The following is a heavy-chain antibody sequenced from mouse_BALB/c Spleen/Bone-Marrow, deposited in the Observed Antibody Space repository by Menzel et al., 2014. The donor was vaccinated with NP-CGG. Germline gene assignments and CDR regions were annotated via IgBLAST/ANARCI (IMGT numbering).Heavy chain of an antibody. CDR1: GYTFTDYN. CDR2: INPNNGGT. J-gene: IGHJ2*01. CDR3: ARAGNYDKDYFDY. D-gene: IGHD2-1*01. Sequence: EVQLQQSGPELVKPGASVKIPCKASGYTFTDYNMDWVRQSHGKSLEWIGDINPNNGGTTYNQKFKGKATLTVDKSSSTAYMELRSLTSEDTAVYYCARAGNYDKDYFDYWGQGTTLTVSS. V-gene: IGHV1-18*01.